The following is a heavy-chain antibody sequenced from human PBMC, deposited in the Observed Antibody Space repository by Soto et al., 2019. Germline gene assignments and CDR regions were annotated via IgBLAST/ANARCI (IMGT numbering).Heavy chain of an antibody. CDR3: AKDARDTGGNSGIDY. D-gene: IGHD2-21*02. J-gene: IGHJ4*02. V-gene: IGHV3-23*01. CDR1: EFTFNSYA. Sequence: EVQLLESGGDLVQPGGSLRLSCVASEFTFNSYAMSWVRQAPGMGLEWVSSSIGSGAITYYADSVKGRFTISRDNSKSTLYLQMNSLRVEDTALYYCAKDARDTGGNSGIDYWGQGTLVTVSS. CDR2: SIGSGAIT.